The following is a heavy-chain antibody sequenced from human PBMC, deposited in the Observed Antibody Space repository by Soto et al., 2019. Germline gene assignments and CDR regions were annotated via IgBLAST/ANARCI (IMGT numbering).Heavy chain of an antibody. CDR3: ARIDYGDPFDY. Sequence: GESLKISCKVSGYSFSSYWIGWVRQMPGKGLEWMGIIYPGDSDTKYSPSFQGQVTISVDKSINTAYLQWSSLKASDTAMYYCARIDYGDPFDYWGQGTLVTVSS. D-gene: IGHD4-17*01. CDR1: GYSFSSYW. CDR2: IYPGDSDT. J-gene: IGHJ4*02. V-gene: IGHV5-51*01.